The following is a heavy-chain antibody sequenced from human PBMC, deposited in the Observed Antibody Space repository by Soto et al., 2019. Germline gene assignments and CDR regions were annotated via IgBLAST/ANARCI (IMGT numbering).Heavy chain of an antibody. Sequence: ASETLSLTCTVSGGSIISDYWSWIRQPPGKGLEWIGYISYSGSTNYNPSLKSLVTISVDTSKNQFSLKLFSVTAADTAVYYCALVLRGRALLDFWGQGTLVTVSS. CDR1: GGSIISDY. D-gene: IGHD3-3*01. CDR2: ISYSGST. V-gene: IGHV4-59*01. CDR3: ALVLRGRALLDF. J-gene: IGHJ4*01.